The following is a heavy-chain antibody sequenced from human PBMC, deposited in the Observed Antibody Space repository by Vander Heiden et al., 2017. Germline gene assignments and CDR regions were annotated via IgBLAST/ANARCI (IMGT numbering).Heavy chain of an antibody. CDR2: MKPNSGNT. CDR3: ARSDYGDLFYYGMDV. V-gene: IGHV1-8*01. D-gene: IGHD4-17*01. CDR1: GYTFTSYD. Sequence: QAQLVQSGAEVKKPGASVKASCKASGYTFTSYDMNLVRQATGQGLEWMGWMKPNSGNTGYAQKFQGRVTMTRNTSISTAYMELSSLRSEDTAVYYCARSDYGDLFYYGMDVWGQGTTVTVSS. J-gene: IGHJ6*02.